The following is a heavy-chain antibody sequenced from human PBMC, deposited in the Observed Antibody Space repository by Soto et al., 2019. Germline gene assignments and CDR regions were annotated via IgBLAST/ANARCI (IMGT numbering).Heavy chain of an antibody. CDR3: AGSSGWSYDYYHAMDV. CDR2: IYPGDSDT. CDR1: GYSFNSHW. Sequence: GESLKISCKGSGYSFNSHWIGWVRQMPGKGLEWMGIIYPGDSDTRYSPSFQGQVTISADKSISTAYLQWSSLKASDTAMYYCAGSSGWSYDYYHAMDVWGKGTTVTLSS. V-gene: IGHV5-51*01. J-gene: IGHJ6*04. D-gene: IGHD6-19*01.